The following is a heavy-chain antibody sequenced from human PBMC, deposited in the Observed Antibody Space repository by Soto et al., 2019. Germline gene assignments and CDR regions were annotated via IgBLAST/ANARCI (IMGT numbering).Heavy chain of an antibody. Sequence: PGGSLRLSCAASGFTFSSYAMSWVRQAPGKGLEWVSSISGSGRSTYYADSVKGRFTISRDNSKNTLYLQMNSLRAEDTAVYYCAQSLLARFGEFSGYYYGMDVWGQGTTVTVSS. J-gene: IGHJ6*02. D-gene: IGHD3-10*01. CDR2: ISGSGRST. V-gene: IGHV3-23*01. CDR1: GFTFSSYA. CDR3: AQSLLARFGEFSGYYYGMDV.